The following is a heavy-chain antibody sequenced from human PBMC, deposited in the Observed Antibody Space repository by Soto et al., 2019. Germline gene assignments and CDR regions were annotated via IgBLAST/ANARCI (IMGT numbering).Heavy chain of an antibody. CDR1: GFTFSSYA. V-gene: IGHV3-23*01. J-gene: IGHJ4*02. CDR2: ISGSGGST. Sequence: GGSLSLSCAASGFTFSSYAMSWVRQAPGKGLEWVSGISGSGGSTYYADSVKGRFTISRGNSKNTLYLQMNSLRAEDTAVYYCATRPCSSTSCYAGDYWGQGTLVTVSS. CDR3: ATRPCSSTSCYAGDY. D-gene: IGHD2-2*01.